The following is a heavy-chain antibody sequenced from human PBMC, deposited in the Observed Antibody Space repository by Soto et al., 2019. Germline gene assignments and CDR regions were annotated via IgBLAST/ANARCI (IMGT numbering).Heavy chain of an antibody. J-gene: IGHJ5*02. CDR2: IYYSGST. V-gene: IGHV4-30-4*01. Sequence: PSETQSLTCTVSGGSISSGDYYWSWIRQPPGKGLEWIGYIYYSGSTYYNPSLKSRVTISVDTSKNQFSLKLSSVTAADTAVYYCAGYGSGSYDAPLPANWFGPWGEGTLVAVSS. D-gene: IGHD3-10*01. CDR1: GGSISSGDYY. CDR3: AGYGSGSYDAPLPANWFGP.